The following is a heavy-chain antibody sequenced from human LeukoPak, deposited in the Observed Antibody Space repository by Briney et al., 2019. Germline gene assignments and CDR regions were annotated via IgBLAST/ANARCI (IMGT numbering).Heavy chain of an antibody. CDR1: GFTFSNA. J-gene: IGHJ4*02. Sequence: GGSLRLSCAASGFTFSNAMHWVRQAPGKGLEYVSVISSNGGSTYYANSVKGRFTISRDNYKNALSLQMGSLRTEDMAVYYCARGSSALSKPFDYWGQGTLVTVSS. CDR2: ISSNGGST. D-gene: IGHD6-19*01. V-gene: IGHV3-64*01. CDR3: ARGSSALSKPFDY.